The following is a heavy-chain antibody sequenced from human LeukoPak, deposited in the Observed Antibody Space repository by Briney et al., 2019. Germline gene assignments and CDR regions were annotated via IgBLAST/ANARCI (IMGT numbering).Heavy chain of an antibody. D-gene: IGHD2-15*01. J-gene: IGHJ4*02. CDR1: GFTFSSYG. CDR3: AKAPGGYCSGGSCYFDY. V-gene: IGHV3-30*18. Sequence: GGSLRLSCAASGFTFSSYGMHWVRQAPGKGLEWVAVISYDGSNKYYADSVKGRFTISRDNSKNTLYLQMNSLRAEDTAVYYCAKAPGGYCSGGSCYFDYWGQGTLVTVSS. CDR2: ISYDGSNK.